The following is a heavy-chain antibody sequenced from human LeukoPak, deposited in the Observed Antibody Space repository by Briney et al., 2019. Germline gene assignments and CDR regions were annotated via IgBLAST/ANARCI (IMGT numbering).Heavy chain of an antibody. CDR2: INHSGST. CDR3: ARPPYPSSGTYYFYY. Sequence: SETLSLTCAVYGGSFSGYYWSWIRQPPGKGLEWIGEINHSGSTNYSPSLKSRVTISVDTSKNQFSLKLSSVTAADTAVYYCARPPYPSSGTYYFYYWGQGTLGTVSS. CDR1: GGSFSGYY. D-gene: IGHD3-10*01. V-gene: IGHV4-34*01. J-gene: IGHJ4*02.